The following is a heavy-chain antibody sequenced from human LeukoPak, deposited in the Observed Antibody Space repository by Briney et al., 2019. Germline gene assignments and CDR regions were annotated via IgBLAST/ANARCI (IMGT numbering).Heavy chain of an antibody. Sequence: ASVKVSCKASGGTFSSYAISWVRQAPGQGLEWMGGIIPIFGTANYAQKFQGRVTITADESTSTAYMELSGLRSEDTAVYYCARAPITIFGVVINRFDYWGQGTLVTVSS. V-gene: IGHV1-69*13. J-gene: IGHJ4*02. CDR2: IIPIFGTA. D-gene: IGHD3-3*01. CDR3: ARAPITIFGVVINRFDY. CDR1: GGTFSSYA.